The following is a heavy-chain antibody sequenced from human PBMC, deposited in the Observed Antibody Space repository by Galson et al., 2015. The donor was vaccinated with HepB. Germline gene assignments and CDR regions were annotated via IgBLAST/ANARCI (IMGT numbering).Heavy chain of an antibody. V-gene: IGHV3-30*04. D-gene: IGHD6-19*01. Sequence: SLRLSCAASGFTFSSYAMHWVRQAPGKGLEWVAVISYDGSNKYYADSVKGRFTISRDNSKNTLYLQMNSLRAEDTAVYYCARDPLAVAGADAVDIWGQGTMVTVSS. CDR3: ARDPLAVAGADAVDI. J-gene: IGHJ3*02. CDR1: GFTFSSYA. CDR2: ISYDGSNK.